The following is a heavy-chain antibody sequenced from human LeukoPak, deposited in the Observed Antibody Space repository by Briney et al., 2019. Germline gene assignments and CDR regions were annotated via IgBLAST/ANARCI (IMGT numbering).Heavy chain of an antibody. V-gene: IGHV4-59*01. J-gene: IGHJ5*02. Sequence: SETLSLTCTVSGGSINSYYWSWIRQPPGKGLEWIGYIYYSGSTNYKSSLKSRVTISVDTSKNQFSLKLSSVTAADTAVYYCARLTGYSSESWFDPWGQGTLVTVSS. CDR1: GGSINSYY. CDR3: ARLTGYSSESWFDP. CDR2: IYYSGST. D-gene: IGHD3-9*01.